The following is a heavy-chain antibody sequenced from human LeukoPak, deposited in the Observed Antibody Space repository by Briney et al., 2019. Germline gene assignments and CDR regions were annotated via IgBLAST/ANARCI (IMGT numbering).Heavy chain of an antibody. J-gene: IGHJ4*02. Sequence: GGSLRLSCAASGFTFSTYGMHWVRQAPGKGLEWVAVISYDGSNKYYADSVKGRFTISRDNSKNTLYLQMNSLRAEDTAVYYCAKSVGSWYCDYWGQGTLVTVSS. D-gene: IGHD6-13*01. V-gene: IGHV3-30*18. CDR2: ISYDGSNK. CDR1: GFTFSTYG. CDR3: AKSVGSWYCDY.